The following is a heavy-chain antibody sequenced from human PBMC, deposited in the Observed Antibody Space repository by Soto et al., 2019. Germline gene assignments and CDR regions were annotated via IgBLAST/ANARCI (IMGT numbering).Heavy chain of an antibody. V-gene: IGHV4-30-2*01. CDR3: ARGGKTVTTFDY. CDR1: GGSISSGGYS. D-gene: IGHD4-17*01. Sequence: QLQLQESGSGLVKPSQTLSLTCAVSGGSISSGGYSWSWIRQPPGKGLEWIGYIYHSGSTYYNPSLKSRVTISVDRTKKQFPLKMISVTAADTDVYYCARGGKTVTTFDYWGQGTLVTVYS. CDR2: IYHSGST. J-gene: IGHJ4*02.